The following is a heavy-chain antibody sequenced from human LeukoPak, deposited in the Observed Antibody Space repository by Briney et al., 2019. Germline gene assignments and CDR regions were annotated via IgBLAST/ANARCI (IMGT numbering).Heavy chain of an antibody. CDR3: AKDRTPYCSGGSCYFY. V-gene: IGHV3-23*01. CDR2: ISGSGGST. J-gene: IGHJ4*02. Sequence: GGSLRLSCAASGFTFSSYAMSWVRQAPGKGLEWVSAISGSGGSTYYVDSVKGRFTISRDNSKNTLYLQMNSLRAEDTAVYYCAKDRTPYCSGGSCYFYWGQGTLVTVSS. CDR1: GFTFSSYA. D-gene: IGHD2-15*01.